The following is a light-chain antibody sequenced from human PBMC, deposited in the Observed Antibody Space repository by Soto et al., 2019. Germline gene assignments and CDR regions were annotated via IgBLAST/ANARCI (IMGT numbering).Light chain of an antibody. V-gene: IGLV4-60*02. Sequence: QSVLTQSSSASASLGSSVKLTCTLSSGHSSYIIAWHQQQPGKAPPYLMKLEGSGSYNKGSGVPDRFSGSSSGADRYLTISTLQFEDEADYYCETWDFNTRVFGGGTKLTVL. CDR1: SGHSSYI. CDR2: LEGSGSY. J-gene: IGLJ3*02. CDR3: ETWDFNTRV.